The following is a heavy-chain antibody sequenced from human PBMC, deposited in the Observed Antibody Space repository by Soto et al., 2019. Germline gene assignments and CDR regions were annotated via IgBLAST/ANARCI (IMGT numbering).Heavy chain of an antibody. CDR1: GVTFSSYA. CDR3: AKDRTYGSGREFDY. D-gene: IGHD3-10*01. J-gene: IGHJ4*02. V-gene: IGHV3-23*01. Sequence: GGALGLSCAASGVTFSSYAMSWVRQAPGKGLEWVSAISGSGGSTYYADSVKGRFTISRDNSKNTLYLQMNSLRAEDTAVYYCAKDRTYGSGREFDYWGQGTLVPFSS. CDR2: ISGSGGST.